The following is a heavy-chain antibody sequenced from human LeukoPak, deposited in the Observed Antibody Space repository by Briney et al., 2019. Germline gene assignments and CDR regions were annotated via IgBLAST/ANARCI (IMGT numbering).Heavy chain of an antibody. CDR3: AKDIVWGDYPPSGMDV. V-gene: IGHV3-43*01. D-gene: IGHD4-17*01. CDR1: GFTFDDYT. Sequence: GSLRLSCAASGFTFDDYTMHWVRQAPGKGLEWVSLISWDGGSTYYADSVKGRFTISRDNSKNSLYLQMNSLRTEDTALYYCAKDIVWGDYPPSGMDVWGQGTTVTVSS. CDR2: ISWDGGST. J-gene: IGHJ6*02.